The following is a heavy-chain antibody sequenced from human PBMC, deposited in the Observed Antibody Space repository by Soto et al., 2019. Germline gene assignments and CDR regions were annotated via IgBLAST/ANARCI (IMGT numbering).Heavy chain of an antibody. CDR2: ISAYNGNT. Sequence: ASVKVSCKASCYTFTRYGISWGRQAPGQGLEWMGWISAYNGNTNYAQKLQGRVTMTTDTFTSTAYMELRSLRSDDTAVYYCARESSSSCHDYWGQGTLVTVSS. CDR3: ARESSSSCHDY. J-gene: IGHJ4*02. CDR1: CYTFTRYG. D-gene: IGHD6-13*01. V-gene: IGHV1-18*01.